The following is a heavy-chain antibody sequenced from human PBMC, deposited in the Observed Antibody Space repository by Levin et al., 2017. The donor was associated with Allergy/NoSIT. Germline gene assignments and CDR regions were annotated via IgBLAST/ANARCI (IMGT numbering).Heavy chain of an antibody. CDR3: ARDYKRGYSGPFDY. CDR2: IWYDGSNK. D-gene: IGHD5-12*01. J-gene: IGHJ4*02. Sequence: PGGSLRLSCAASGFTFSSYGMHWVRQAPGKGLEWVAVIWYDGSNKYYADSVKGRFTISRDNSKNTLYLQMNSLRAEDTAVYYCARDYKRGYSGPFDYWGQGTLVTVSS. CDR1: GFTFSSYG. V-gene: IGHV3-33*01.